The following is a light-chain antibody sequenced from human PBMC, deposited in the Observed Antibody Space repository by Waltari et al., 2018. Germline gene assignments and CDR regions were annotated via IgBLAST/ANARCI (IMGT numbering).Light chain of an antibody. Sequence: DIVMTQSPDSLAVSLGERATINCKSSQSVISSFNNKNYLTWFQQKAGEPPNRLIYWASTRESGVPDRFSGSGSGTDFTLTISGLQAEDVAVYYCQQYSATPPTFGQGTKVEIK. CDR3: QQYSATPPT. J-gene: IGKJ1*01. CDR1: QSVISSFNNKNY. V-gene: IGKV4-1*01. CDR2: WAS.